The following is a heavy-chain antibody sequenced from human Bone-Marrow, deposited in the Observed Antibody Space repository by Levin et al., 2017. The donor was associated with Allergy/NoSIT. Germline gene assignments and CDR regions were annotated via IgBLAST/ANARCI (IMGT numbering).Heavy chain of an antibody. Sequence: ASVKVSCKASGYTFSSYDINWVRQATGQGLEWMGWMNPNSGDTGHTQKFQGRVTMTRNNSISTAYMELSGLRSDDTAVYYCARAIFGGYYYNMDLWGQGTTVTVSS. V-gene: IGHV1-8*01. CDR3: ARAIFGGYYYNMDL. CDR1: GYTFSSYD. CDR2: MNPNSGDT. J-gene: IGHJ6*02. D-gene: IGHD3-10*01.